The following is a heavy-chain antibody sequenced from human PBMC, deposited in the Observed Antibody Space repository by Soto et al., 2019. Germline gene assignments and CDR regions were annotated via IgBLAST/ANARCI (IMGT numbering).Heavy chain of an antibody. J-gene: IGHJ4*02. D-gene: IGHD3-22*01. CDR2: ISGSGGST. V-gene: IGHV3-23*01. CDR3: AKSCLGRCYYDSSGYYY. CDR1: GFTFSSYA. Sequence: PGGSLRLSCAASGFTFSSYAMSWVRQAPGRGLEWVSAISGSGGSTYYADSVKGRFTISRDNSKNTLYLQMNSLRAEDTAVYYCAKSCLGRCYYDSSGYYYWGQGALVTVSS.